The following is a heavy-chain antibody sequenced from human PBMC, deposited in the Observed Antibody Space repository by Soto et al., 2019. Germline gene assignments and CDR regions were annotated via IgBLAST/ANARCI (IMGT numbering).Heavy chain of an antibody. Sequence: GGSLRLSCAASGFTFSGSAMHWVRQASGKGLEWVGRIRSKANSYATAYAASVKGRFTISRDDSKNTAYLQMNSLKTEDTAVYYCTRPGYCSGGSCFPSPYGMDVWGQGTTVTVSS. D-gene: IGHD2-15*01. V-gene: IGHV3-73*01. CDR3: TRPGYCSGGSCFPSPYGMDV. J-gene: IGHJ6*02. CDR2: IRSKANSYAT. CDR1: GFTFSGSA.